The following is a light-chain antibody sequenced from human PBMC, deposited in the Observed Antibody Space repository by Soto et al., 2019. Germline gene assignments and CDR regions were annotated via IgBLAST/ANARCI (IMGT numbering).Light chain of an antibody. CDR2: DAS. CDR1: QSISGW. V-gene: IGKV1-5*01. CDR3: QQYNTYSWT. J-gene: IGKJ1*01. Sequence: DIQMTQSPSTLSASVGDRVTITCRASQSISGWLAWYQHKPGKAPKPLIYDASSLESGVPSRFSGSGSGTEFTLTISSLQPDDFATFYCQQYNTYSWTFGQGTKV.